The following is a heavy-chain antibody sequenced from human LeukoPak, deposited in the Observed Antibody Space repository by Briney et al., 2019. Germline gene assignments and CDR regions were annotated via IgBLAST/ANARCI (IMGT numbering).Heavy chain of an antibody. CDR2: ISAYNGNT. D-gene: IGHD2-15*01. V-gene: IGHV1-18*01. J-gene: IGHJ6*03. CDR1: GYTFTSYG. CDR3: ARDLDIVVVVAATYYYYYYMDV. Sequence: ASVKVSCKASGYTFTSYGISWVRQAPGQGLEWMGWISAYNGNTNYAQKLQGRVTMTTDTSTSTAYMELRSLRSDDTAVYYCARDLDIVVVVAATYYYYYYMDVWGKGTTVTVSS.